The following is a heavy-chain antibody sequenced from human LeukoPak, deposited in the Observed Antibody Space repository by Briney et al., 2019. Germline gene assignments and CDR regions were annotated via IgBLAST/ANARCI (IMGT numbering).Heavy chain of an antibody. V-gene: IGHV1-8*01. Sequence: ASVKVSCKASGYTFTSYDINWVRQATGQGLEWMGWMNPNSGNTNYAQKFQGRVTMTTDTSTSTAYMELRSLRSDDTAVYYCARGVHDSSGYYSRFDYWGQGTLVTVSS. D-gene: IGHD3-22*01. CDR1: GYTFTSYD. CDR2: MNPNSGNT. J-gene: IGHJ4*02. CDR3: ARGVHDSSGYYSRFDY.